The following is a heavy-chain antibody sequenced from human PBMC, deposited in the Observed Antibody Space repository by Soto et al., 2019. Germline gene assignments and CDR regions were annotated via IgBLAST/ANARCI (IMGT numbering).Heavy chain of an antibody. D-gene: IGHD2-15*01. CDR2: IYYSGST. CDR1: GGSISSGDYY. V-gene: IGHV4-30-4*01. CDR3: ARGDYCSGGSCYDSVFDY. Sequence: PSETLAITCTGSGGSISSGDYYWSWIRQPPGKGLEWIGYIYYSGSTYYNPSLKSRVTISVDTSKNQFSLKLSSVTAADTAVYYCARGDYCSGGSCYDSVFDYWGQGTLVTVSS. J-gene: IGHJ4*02.